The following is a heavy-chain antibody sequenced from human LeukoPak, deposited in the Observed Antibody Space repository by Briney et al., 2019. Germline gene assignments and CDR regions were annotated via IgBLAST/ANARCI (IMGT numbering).Heavy chain of an antibody. D-gene: IGHD6-19*01. Sequence: GGSLRLSCAASGFTFSSYAMSWVRQAPGKGLEWVSAISGSGGSTYYADSVKGRFTISRDNSKNTLYLQMNSLRAEDTAVYYCAASSSGWYWVFDYWGQGTLVTVSS. J-gene: IGHJ4*02. CDR1: GFTFSSYA. V-gene: IGHV3-23*01. CDR3: AASSSGWYWVFDY. CDR2: ISGSGGST.